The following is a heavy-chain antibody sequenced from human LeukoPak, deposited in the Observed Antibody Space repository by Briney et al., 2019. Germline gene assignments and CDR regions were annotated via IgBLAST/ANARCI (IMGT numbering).Heavy chain of an antibody. Sequence: PSETLSLTCAVSGYSINSGYYWGWIRQPPGKGLEWIGSIYHSGSTYYNPSLKSRVTISVDTSKNQFSLKLSSVTAADTAVYYCARGISRGYYDSSGYYWFDPWGQGTLVTVSS. CDR1: GYSINSGYY. J-gene: IGHJ5*02. D-gene: IGHD3-22*01. CDR3: ARGISRGYYDSSGYYWFDP. CDR2: IYHSGST. V-gene: IGHV4-38-2*01.